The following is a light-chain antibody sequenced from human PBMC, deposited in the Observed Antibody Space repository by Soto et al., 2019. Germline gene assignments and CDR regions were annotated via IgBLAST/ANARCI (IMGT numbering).Light chain of an antibody. CDR2: GAS. CDR3: QQYNNWPRGT. CDR1: QSVSSN. J-gene: IGKJ3*01. Sequence: EIVMTQSPATLSVSPGERATLSCRASQSVSSNLAWYQQKPGQAPRLLIYGASTRATGIPARFSGSGSGTEFTLPISSLQSEDFAVCYCQQYNNWPRGTFGPGTKVDIK. V-gene: IGKV3-15*01.